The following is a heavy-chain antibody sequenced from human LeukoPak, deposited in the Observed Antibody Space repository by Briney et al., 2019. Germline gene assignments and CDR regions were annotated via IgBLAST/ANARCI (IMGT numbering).Heavy chain of an antibody. CDR2: ISYDGSNK. J-gene: IGHJ4*02. CDR1: GFTFNNYG. V-gene: IGHV3-30*18. CDR3: AKDFRPIAGAATQGLDY. D-gene: IGHD6-19*01. Sequence: GGSLRLSCAASGFTFNNYGMHWVRQAPGKGLEWVAVISYDGSNKYYGDSVKGRFTISRDNSKNTLYLQMNSLRAEDTAVYYCAKDFRPIAGAATQGLDYWGQGTLVTVSS.